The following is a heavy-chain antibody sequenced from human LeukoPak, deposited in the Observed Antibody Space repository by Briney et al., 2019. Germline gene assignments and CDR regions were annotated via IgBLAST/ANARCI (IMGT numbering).Heavy chain of an antibody. J-gene: IGHJ5*02. Sequence: PSETLSLTCTVSGGSISSYYWSWIRQPPGKGLEWIGYIYYSGSTNYNPSLKSRVTISVDTSKNQFSLKLSSVTAADTAVYYCAVTTSENIGETTLSWFDPWGQGTLVTVSS. CDR1: GGSISSYY. D-gene: IGHD4-17*01. V-gene: IGHV4-59*08. CDR2: IYYSGST. CDR3: AVTTSENIGETTLSWFDP.